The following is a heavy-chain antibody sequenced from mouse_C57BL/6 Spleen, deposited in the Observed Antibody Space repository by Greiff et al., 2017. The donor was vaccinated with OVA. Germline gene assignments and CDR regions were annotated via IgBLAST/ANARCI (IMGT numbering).Heavy chain of an antibody. CDR1: GFTFSSYA. V-gene: IGHV5-9-1*02. J-gene: IGHJ4*01. CDR3: TRDGPGAYAMDY. D-gene: IGHD2-3*01. Sequence: EVHLVESGEGLVKPGGSLTLSCAASGFTFSSYAMSWVRQTPETRLEWVADISSGGDYIYYADTVKGRFTISRDNARNTLYLQMSSLKSEDTAMYYCTRDGPGAYAMDYWGQGTSVTVSS. CDR2: ISSGGDYI.